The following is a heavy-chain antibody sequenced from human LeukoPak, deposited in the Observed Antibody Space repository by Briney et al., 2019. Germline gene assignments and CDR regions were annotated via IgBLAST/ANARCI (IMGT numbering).Heavy chain of an antibody. J-gene: IGHJ4*02. CDR1: GFTLSTFW. CDR2: INHDGSST. V-gene: IGHV3-74*01. Sequence: GGSLRLSCAASGFTLSTFWMHWVRQAPGKGLVWVSRINHDGSSTNYADSVKGRFTISRDNSKNTLYLQMSSLRVEDTAVYYCAKSKWERLLFTHSDYWGQGTLVTVSS. D-gene: IGHD1-26*01. CDR3: AKSKWERLLFTHSDY.